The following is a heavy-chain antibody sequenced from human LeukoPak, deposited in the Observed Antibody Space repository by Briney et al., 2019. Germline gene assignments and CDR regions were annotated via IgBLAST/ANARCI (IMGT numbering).Heavy chain of an antibody. J-gene: IGHJ4*02. CDR2: IYYSGST. CDR3: AKGHYGSGSYPDY. Sequence: SETLSLTCTVSGGSISSSSYYWGWIRQPPGKGLEWIGSIYYSGSTYYNPSLKSRVTISVDTSKNQFSLKLSSVTAADTAVYYCAKGHYGSGSYPDYWGQGTLVTVSS. D-gene: IGHD3-10*01. V-gene: IGHV4-39*07. CDR1: GGSISSSSYY.